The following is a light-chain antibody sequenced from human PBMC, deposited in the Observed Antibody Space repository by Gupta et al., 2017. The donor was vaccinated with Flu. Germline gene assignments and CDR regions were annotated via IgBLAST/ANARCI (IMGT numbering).Light chain of an antibody. CDR3: GTWDSSLSAGV. V-gene: IGLV1-51*01. J-gene: IGLJ3*02. CDR2: DDN. CDR1: NSNIGNKY. Sequence: SNSNIGNKYVSWYQQVPGTGPKLLIYDDNKRPSGIPDRISGSKSGTSATLGITGLQTGDEADYYCGTWDSSLSAGVFGGGTKLTVL.